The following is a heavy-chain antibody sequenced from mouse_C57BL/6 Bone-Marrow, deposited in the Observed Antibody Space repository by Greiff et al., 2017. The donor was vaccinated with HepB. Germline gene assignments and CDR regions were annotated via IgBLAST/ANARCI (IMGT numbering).Heavy chain of an antibody. D-gene: IGHD2-12*01. CDR3: ARDHSSYYAMDY. CDR2: SRNKANDYTT. V-gene: IGHV7-1*01. CDR1: GFTFSDFY. Sequence: EVKLVESGGGLVQSGRSLRLSCATSGFTFSDFYMEWVRQAPGKGLEWIAASRNKANDYTTEYSASVKGRFIVSRDTSQSILYLQMNALRAEDTAIYYCARDHSSYYAMDYWGQGTSVTVSS. J-gene: IGHJ4*01.